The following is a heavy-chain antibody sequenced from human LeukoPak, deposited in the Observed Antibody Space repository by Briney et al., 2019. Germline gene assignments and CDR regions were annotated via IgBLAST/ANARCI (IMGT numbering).Heavy chain of an antibody. D-gene: IGHD5-24*01. CDR2: IWYDGSNK. CDR3: ARAGRWLQSTVDAFDI. Sequence: GGSLRLSCAASGFTFSSYGMHWVRQAPGKGLEWVAVIWYDGSNKYYADSVKGRFTTSRDNSKNTLYLQMNSLRAEDTAVYYCARAGRWLQSTVDAFDIWGQGTMVTVSS. CDR1: GFTFSSYG. V-gene: IGHV3-33*01. J-gene: IGHJ3*02.